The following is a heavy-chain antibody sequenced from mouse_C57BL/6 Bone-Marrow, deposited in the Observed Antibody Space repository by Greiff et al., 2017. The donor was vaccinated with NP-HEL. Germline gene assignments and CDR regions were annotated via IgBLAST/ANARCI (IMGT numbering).Heavy chain of an antibody. V-gene: IGHV5-17*01. CDR3: ARRSYHTYYYAMDY. CDR2: ISSGRSTI. D-gene: IGHD1-1*01. Sequence: EVHLVESGGGLVKPGGSLKLSCAASGFTFSDYGMHWVRQAPEKGLEWVAYISSGRSTIYYADTVKGRFTISRDNAKNTLVLQMTSLRSEDTAMYYCARRSYHTYYYAMDYWGQGTSVTVSS. J-gene: IGHJ4*01. CDR1: GFTFSDYG.